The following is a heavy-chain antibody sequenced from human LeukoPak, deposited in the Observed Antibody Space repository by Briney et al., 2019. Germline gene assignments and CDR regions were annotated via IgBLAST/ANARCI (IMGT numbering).Heavy chain of an antibody. J-gene: IGHJ4*02. CDR2: ISYDGSNK. CDR1: GFPFSNYA. CDR3: ARVDWEGSGSYYFDY. Sequence: GSLRLSCAASGFPFSNYAIRWVRQAPGKGLEWVAVISYDGSNKYYADSVKGRFAISRDNSKNTLFLQMNNLRAEDTAVYYCARVDWEGSGSYYFDYWGQGTLVTVSS. V-gene: IGHV3-30*09. D-gene: IGHD1-26*01.